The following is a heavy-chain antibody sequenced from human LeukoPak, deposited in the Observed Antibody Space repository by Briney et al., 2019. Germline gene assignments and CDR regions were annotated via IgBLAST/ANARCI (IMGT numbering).Heavy chain of an antibody. Sequence: PGGSLRLSCAASGFTFSSYSMNWVRQAPGKGLEWVSGISWNSGSIGYADSVKGRFTISRDNAKNSLYLQMNSLRAEDTALYYCAKDMSPYSSGWLNWFDPWGQGTLVTVSS. CDR1: GFTFSSYS. V-gene: IGHV3-9*01. CDR3: AKDMSPYSSGWLNWFDP. D-gene: IGHD6-19*01. CDR2: ISWNSGSI. J-gene: IGHJ5*02.